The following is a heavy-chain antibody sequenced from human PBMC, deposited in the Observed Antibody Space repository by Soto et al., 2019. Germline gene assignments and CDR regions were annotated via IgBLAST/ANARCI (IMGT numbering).Heavy chain of an antibody. CDR3: ARLSGCGGGSCYLPDY. Sequence: QVQLVQSGAEVKKPGASVKVSCKASGYTFTSCGIGWVRQAPGQGLEWMGWISAYNGNTIYPQEFQGRLTMTADTSTSTAYMELGTLRSDDTAMYYCARLSGCGGGSCYLPDYWGQGTLVTVSS. V-gene: IGHV1-18*01. CDR2: ISAYNGNT. D-gene: IGHD2-15*01. CDR1: GYTFTSCG. J-gene: IGHJ4*02.